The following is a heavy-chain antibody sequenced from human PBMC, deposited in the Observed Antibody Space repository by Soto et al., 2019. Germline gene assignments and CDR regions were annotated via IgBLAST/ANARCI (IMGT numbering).Heavy chain of an antibody. CDR3: ARQQLETYYDILTGYYFIDY. CDR2: IDPSDSYA. D-gene: IGHD3-9*01. J-gene: IGHJ4*02. Sequence: GESLKISCKGSGYSFTSYWISWVRQMPGKGLEWMGRIDPSDSYANYSPSFQGHVTISADKSISTAYLQWSSLKASDTAMYYCARQQLETYYDILTGYYFIDYWGQGTLVTVS. CDR1: GYSFTSYW. V-gene: IGHV5-10-1*01.